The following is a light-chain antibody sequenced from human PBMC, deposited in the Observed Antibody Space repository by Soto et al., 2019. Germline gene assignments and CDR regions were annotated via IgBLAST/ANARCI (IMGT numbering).Light chain of an antibody. CDR1: SSNIGAGYD. Sequence: QSVLTQPPSVSGAPGQRVTISCTGSSSNIGAGYDVHWYQQLPGTAPKLLIYGNSNRPSGVPDRFSGSKSGTSASLAITGRQAEDEADYDCQSYASSLSYVFGTGTKLTVL. CDR2: GNS. CDR3: QSYASSLSYV. V-gene: IGLV1-40*01. J-gene: IGLJ1*01.